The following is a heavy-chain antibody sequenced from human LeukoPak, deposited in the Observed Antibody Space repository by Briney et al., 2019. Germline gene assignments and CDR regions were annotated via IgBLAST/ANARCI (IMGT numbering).Heavy chain of an antibody. J-gene: IGHJ3*02. D-gene: IGHD3-16*01. CDR1: GFTFSSYT. CDR3: AKDRIWEVTPCAFEI. Sequence: GGSLRLSCAASGFTFSSYTMNWVRQAPGKGLEWVSSISRNSDNIYYADSLKGRFTVSRDNAKNSLYLQMNSLRAEDTAVYYCAKDRIWEVTPCAFEIWGQGTMVTVSS. CDR2: ISRNSDNI. V-gene: IGHV3-21*04.